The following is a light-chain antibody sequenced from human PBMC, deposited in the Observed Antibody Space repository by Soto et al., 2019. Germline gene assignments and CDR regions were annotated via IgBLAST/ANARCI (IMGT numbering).Light chain of an antibody. Sequence: EIVMTQSPATLSVSPGERATLSCRASQSVSRNLAWYQQKPGQTPKLLIYVASTRATGIPARFSGSGSGTEFTLTISSLQSEDFAVYYCPQYNVWPLTFGGGTKVEFK. CDR3: PQYNVWPLT. J-gene: IGKJ4*01. CDR2: VAS. V-gene: IGKV3-15*01. CDR1: QSVSRN.